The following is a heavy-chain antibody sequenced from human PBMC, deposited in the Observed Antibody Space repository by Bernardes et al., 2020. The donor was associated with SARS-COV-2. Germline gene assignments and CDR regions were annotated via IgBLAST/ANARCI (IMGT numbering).Heavy chain of an antibody. J-gene: IGHJ6*03. Sequence: ASVKVSCKAAGDTVTSYGISWVRQAPGQGLEWMGWISAYNGNTNYAQKLQGRVTMTTDTSTSTAYMELRSLRSDDTAVYYCARDRGSGYYVFRYYYMDVWGKGTTVTVSS. CDR2: ISAYNGNT. V-gene: IGHV1-18*01. D-gene: IGHD3-3*01. CDR1: GDTVTSYG. CDR3: ARDRGSGYYVFRYYYMDV.